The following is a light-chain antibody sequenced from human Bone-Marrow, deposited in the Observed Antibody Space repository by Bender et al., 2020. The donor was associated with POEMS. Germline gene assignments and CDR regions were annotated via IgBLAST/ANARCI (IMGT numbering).Light chain of an antibody. CDR1: DLGDKY. CDR3: SSYAGGNII. Sequence: SYEVTQPPSVSVSPGQTASITCSGDDLGDKYVAWYQQKPGQSPVLVIYQDTKRPSGIPERFSGSQSGNTASLTVSGLQGEDEADYYCSSYAGGNIIFGGGTKLSVL. CDR2: QDT. J-gene: IGLJ2*01. V-gene: IGLV3-1*01.